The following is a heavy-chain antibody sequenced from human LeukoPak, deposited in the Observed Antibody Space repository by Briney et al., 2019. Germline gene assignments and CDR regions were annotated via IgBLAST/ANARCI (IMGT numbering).Heavy chain of an antibody. D-gene: IGHD3-10*01. CDR2: INTDGSHT. CDR1: GFTFSSYW. CDR3: ARDPYYGSGSYYNVS. J-gene: IGHJ5*02. V-gene: IGHV3-74*01. Sequence: GGSLRLSCVASGFTFSSYWMHWVRQTPGKGLVWVSRINTDGSHTDYADSVKGRFTVSRDNAKNTLYLQVNSLRAEDTAVYYCARDPYYGSGSYYNVSWGQGTLVTVSS.